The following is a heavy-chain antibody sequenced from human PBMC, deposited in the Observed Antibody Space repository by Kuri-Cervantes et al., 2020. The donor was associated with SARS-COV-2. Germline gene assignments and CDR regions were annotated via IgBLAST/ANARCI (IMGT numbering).Heavy chain of an antibody. Sequence: SVKVFCKASGGTFSSYAISWVRQAPGQGREWMGEIIPIFGTANYAQKSQGRVTITADESTSTAYMELSSLRSEDTAVYYCALGYWGSGYPRNYYYMDVWGKGTTVTVSS. CDR1: GGTFSSYA. CDR2: IIPIFGTA. J-gene: IGHJ6*03. D-gene: IGHD3-22*01. V-gene: IGHV1-69*13. CDR3: ALGYWGSGYPRNYYYMDV.